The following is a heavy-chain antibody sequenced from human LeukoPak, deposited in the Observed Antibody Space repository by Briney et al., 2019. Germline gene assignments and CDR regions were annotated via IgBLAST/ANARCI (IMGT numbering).Heavy chain of an antibody. CDR3: ASFQYSSSWYEYFQH. CDR2: INHSGST. Sequence: SETLSLTCAVYGGSFSGYYWSWIRQPPGKGLEWIGEINHSGSTNYNPSLKSRVTISVDTSKNQFSLKLSSVTAADTAVYYCASFQYSSSWYEYFQHWGQGTLVTVSS. CDR1: GGSFSGYY. V-gene: IGHV4-34*01. J-gene: IGHJ1*01. D-gene: IGHD6-13*01.